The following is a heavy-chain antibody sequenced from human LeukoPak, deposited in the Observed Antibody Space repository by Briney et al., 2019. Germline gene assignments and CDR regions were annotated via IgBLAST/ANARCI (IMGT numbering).Heavy chain of an antibody. Sequence: SETLSLTCTVSGGSISSGSYYWSWIRQPAGKGLEWIGRIYTSGSTDYNPSLKSRVTISIDTSKNQFSLKLSSVTAADTAVYYSARERGRSYGSVPYYYYYMDVWGKGTTVTVSS. J-gene: IGHJ6*03. CDR2: IYTSGST. CDR1: GGSISSGSYY. CDR3: ARERGRSYGSVPYYYYYMDV. V-gene: IGHV4-61*02. D-gene: IGHD5-18*01.